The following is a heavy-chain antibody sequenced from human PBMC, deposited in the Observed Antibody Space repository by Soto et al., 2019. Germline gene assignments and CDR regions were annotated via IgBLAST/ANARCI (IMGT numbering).Heavy chain of an antibody. CDR3: ARDIGPDTYYYYGMDV. J-gene: IGHJ6*02. CDR1: GGTFSSYA. CDR2: IIPIFGTA. V-gene: IGHV1-69*13. D-gene: IGHD1-26*01. Sequence: AVKVSCKASGGTFSSYAISWVRQAPGQGLEWMGGIIPIFGTANYAQKFQGRVTITADESTSTAYMELSSLRPEDTAVYYCARDIGPDTYYYYGMDVWGQGTTVTVSS.